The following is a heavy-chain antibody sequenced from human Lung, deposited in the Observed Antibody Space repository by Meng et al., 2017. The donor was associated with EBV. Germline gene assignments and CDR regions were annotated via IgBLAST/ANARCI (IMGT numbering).Heavy chain of an antibody. CDR2: ISAYNGNT. Sequence: QVQLVQSGAEVXXXXXSXKVXCKASGYTFTSYGISWVRQAPGQGLEWMGWISAYNGNTNYAQKLQGRVTMTTDTSTSTAYMELRSLRSDDTAVYYCARVEGTTGRFDPWGQGTLVTVSS. CDR1: GYTFTSYG. CDR3: ARVEGTTGRFDP. J-gene: IGHJ5*02. D-gene: IGHD1-1*01. V-gene: IGHV1-18*01.